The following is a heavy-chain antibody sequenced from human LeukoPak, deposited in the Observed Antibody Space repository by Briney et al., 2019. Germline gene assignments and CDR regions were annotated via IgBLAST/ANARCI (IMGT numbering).Heavy chain of an antibody. V-gene: IGHV4-34*01. CDR2: INHSGST. Sequence: SETLSLTCAVYGGSFSGYYWSWIRQPPGKGLEWIGEINHSGSTNYNPSLKSRVTISVDTSKSQFSLKLSSVTAADTAVYYCARGPINYYLNWFDPWGQGTLVTVSS. CDR3: ARGPINYYLNWFDP. J-gene: IGHJ5*02. CDR1: GGSFSGYY. D-gene: IGHD3-10*01.